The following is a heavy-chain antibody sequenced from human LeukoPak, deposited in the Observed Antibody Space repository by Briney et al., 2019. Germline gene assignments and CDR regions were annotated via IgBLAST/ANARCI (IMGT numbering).Heavy chain of an antibody. D-gene: IGHD2-2*01. V-gene: IGHV1-46*01. CDR3: ARRVNCCNDAFDI. Sequence: ASVKVSCKASGYTFTSYYMHWVRQAPGQGLEWMGIINPSGGSTSYAQKFQGRVTITADESTSTAYMELSSLRSEDTAVYYCARRVNCCNDAFDIWGQGTMVTVSS. J-gene: IGHJ3*02. CDR2: INPSGGST. CDR1: GYTFTSYY.